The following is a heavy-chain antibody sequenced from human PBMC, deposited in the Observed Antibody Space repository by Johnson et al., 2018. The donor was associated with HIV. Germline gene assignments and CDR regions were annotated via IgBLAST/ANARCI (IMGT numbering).Heavy chain of an antibody. V-gene: IGHV3-23*04. CDR3: ARARYGDLLNLDAFDI. D-gene: IGHD4-17*01. CDR1: GFTFSSYA. J-gene: IGHJ3*02. CDR2: INWSSNNI. Sequence: VQLVESGGGLVQPGGSLRLSCAASGFTFSSYAMSWVRQAPGKGLEWVSGINWSSNNIAYADSVRGRFTISRDNSKNTVSLQMNSLRAEDTALYYCARARYGDLLNLDAFDIWGQGTMVTVSP.